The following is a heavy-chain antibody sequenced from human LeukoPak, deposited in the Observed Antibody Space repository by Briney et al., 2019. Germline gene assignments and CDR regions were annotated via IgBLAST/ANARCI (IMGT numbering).Heavy chain of an antibody. CDR2: IIPIFGTA. Sequence: SVKVSCKASGGTFSSYAISWARQAPGQGLEWMGGIIPIFGTANYAQKFQGRVTITADESTSTAYMELSSLRSEDTAVYSCARTIVGPIGGGGYYFDYWGQGTLVTVSS. D-gene: IGHD1-26*01. CDR1: GGTFSSYA. V-gene: IGHV1-69*01. J-gene: IGHJ4*02. CDR3: ARTIVGPIGGGGYYFDY.